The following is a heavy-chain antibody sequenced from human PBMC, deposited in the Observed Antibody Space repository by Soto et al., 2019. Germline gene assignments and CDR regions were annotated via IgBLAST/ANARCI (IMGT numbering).Heavy chain of an antibody. Sequence: SQTLSLTCAISGDSVSSYSAAWNWIRQSPSGGLEWLGRTYYRSRFFSDYAESVKSRIIINPDTSKNQFSLQLKAVTPEDTAVYYCGRDRYSSSGWFDPWGQGTPVTVYS. V-gene: IGHV6-1*01. J-gene: IGHJ5*02. CDR3: GRDRYSSSGWFDP. CDR1: GDSVSSYSAA. D-gene: IGHD3-10*01. CDR2: TYYRSRFFS.